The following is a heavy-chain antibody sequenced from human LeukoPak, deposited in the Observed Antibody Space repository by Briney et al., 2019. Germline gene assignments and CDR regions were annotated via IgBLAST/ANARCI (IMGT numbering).Heavy chain of an antibody. V-gene: IGHV4-59*01. D-gene: IGHD1-26*01. J-gene: IGHJ6*03. Sequence: PSETLSLTCSVSGGAISRYYWSWIRQPPGKGLEWIGYIYYSGNTNYNPSLKSRVTISVDTSKNQFSLKLSPVTAADTAVYYCASGAYSYYYMDVWGKGTTVTISS. CDR1: GGAISRYY. CDR3: ASGAYSYYYMDV. CDR2: IYYSGNT.